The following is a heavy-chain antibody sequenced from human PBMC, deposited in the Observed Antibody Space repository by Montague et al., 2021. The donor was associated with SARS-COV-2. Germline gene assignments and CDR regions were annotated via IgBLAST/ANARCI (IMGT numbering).Heavy chain of an antibody. J-gene: IGHJ4*02. Sequence: SETLSLTCAVSGGSISSSNWWSWVRQPPGKGLEWIGEIYHSGSTNYNPSLKSRVTISVDKSKNQFSLKLSSVTAADTAVYYCARTLLGYCSGTSCYGARPWYHFDYWGQGTLVTVSS. CDR1: GGSISSSNW. V-gene: IGHV4-4*02. CDR2: IYHSGST. CDR3: ARTLLGYCSGTSCYGARPWYHFDY. D-gene: IGHD2-2*01.